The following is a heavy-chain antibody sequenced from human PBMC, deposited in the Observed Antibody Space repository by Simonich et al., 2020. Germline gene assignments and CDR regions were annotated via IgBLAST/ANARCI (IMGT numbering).Heavy chain of an antibody. CDR1: GGSIISSSYY. D-gene: IGHD6-13*01. CDR2: IYSSGST. V-gene: IGHV4-39*01. Sequence: QLQLQESGPGLVKPSETLSLPCTVSGGSIISSSYYWGWIRQPPGKGLEWIGSIYSSGSTNYHPALKSRVTISVDTSKNQFSLKLSSVTAADTAVYYCARHAGFAFDIWGQGTMVTVSS. CDR3: ARHAGFAFDI. J-gene: IGHJ3*02.